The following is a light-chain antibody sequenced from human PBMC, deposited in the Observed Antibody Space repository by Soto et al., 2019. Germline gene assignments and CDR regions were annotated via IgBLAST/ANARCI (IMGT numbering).Light chain of an antibody. CDR3: QQYSDWPQT. CDR1: QSVSIN. CDR2: HTS. J-gene: IGKJ1*01. Sequence: EIVMTQSPATLSVSPGESATLSCRASQSVSINLAWYQQKPGQPPRLLIYHTSTRGTGIPARFSGSGSGTEFTLTISGLQSEDLEVYYCQQYSDWPQTLGQGTKVDIK. V-gene: IGKV3-15*01.